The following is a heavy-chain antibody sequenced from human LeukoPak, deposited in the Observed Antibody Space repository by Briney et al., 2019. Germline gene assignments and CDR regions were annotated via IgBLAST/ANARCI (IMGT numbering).Heavy chain of an antibody. CDR3: ARANLWFGELGWIDR. CDR1: GYTFTTYA. V-gene: IGHV7-4-1*02. D-gene: IGHD3-10*01. Sequence: ASVKVSCKASGYTFTTYAMNWVRQAPGQGLEWMGWINTNTGNPTYAQGFTGRFVCSLDTSASTAYLQISSLKADDTAVYYCARANLWFGELGWIDRWGQGTLVTVSS. CDR2: INTNTGNP. J-gene: IGHJ5*02.